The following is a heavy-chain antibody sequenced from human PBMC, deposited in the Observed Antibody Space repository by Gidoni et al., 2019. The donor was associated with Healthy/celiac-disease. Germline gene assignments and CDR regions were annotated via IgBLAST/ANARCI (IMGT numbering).Heavy chain of an antibody. CDR3: ASSSSGWYDY. V-gene: IGHV3-21*01. Sequence: EVQLVESGGGLVKPGGSLRLSCASSGFTFSSYSMNWVRQAPGKGLECVSSISSSSSYIYYADSVKGRFTISRDNAKNSLYLQMNSLRAEDTAVYYCASSSSGWYDYWGQGTLVTVSS. CDR2: ISSSSSYI. CDR1: GFTFSSYS. J-gene: IGHJ4*02. D-gene: IGHD6-19*01.